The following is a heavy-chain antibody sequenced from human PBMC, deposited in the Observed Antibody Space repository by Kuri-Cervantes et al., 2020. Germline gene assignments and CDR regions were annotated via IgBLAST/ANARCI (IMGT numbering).Heavy chain of an antibody. D-gene: IGHD6-19*01. CDR3: ARDSRGAVAAGGMDV. J-gene: IGHJ6*02. Sequence: GESLKISCAASGFIFSIYAMSWVRQAPGKGLEWVSVISGSGGSTYYADSVKGRFTISRDNSKNTLYLQMNSLRAEDTAVYYCARDSRGAVAAGGMDVWGQGTTVTVSS. CDR2: ISGSGGST. CDR1: GFIFSIYA. V-gene: IGHV3-23*01.